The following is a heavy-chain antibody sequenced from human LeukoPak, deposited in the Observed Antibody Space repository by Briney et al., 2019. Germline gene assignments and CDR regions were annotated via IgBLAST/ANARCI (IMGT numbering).Heavy chain of an antibody. CDR1: GFTFSSYA. Sequence: GGSLRLSCAASGFTFSSYAMSWVRQAPGKGLEWVSAISGSGGGTYYADSVKGRFTISRDNSKNTLYLQMNSLRAEDTAVYYCXXXXXYYDSSIDYWGQGTLVTVSS. V-gene: IGHV3-23*01. CDR3: XXXXXYYDSSIDY. J-gene: IGHJ4*02. D-gene: IGHD3-22*01. CDR2: ISGSGGGT.